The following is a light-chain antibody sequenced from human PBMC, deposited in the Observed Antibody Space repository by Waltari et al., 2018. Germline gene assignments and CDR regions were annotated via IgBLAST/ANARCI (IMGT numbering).Light chain of an antibody. CDR1: QSIGSY. Sequence: EIVLTQSPATLYLSPGDTATLSCRASQSIGSYLAWYQHKPGQPPTLLIYDASNRATGVPARFRGSGSGTDFTLTISSLEAEDFAVYYCQQRSNWTPHTFGQGARLEIK. CDR3: QQRSNWTPHT. J-gene: IGKJ2*01. CDR2: DAS. V-gene: IGKV3-11*01.